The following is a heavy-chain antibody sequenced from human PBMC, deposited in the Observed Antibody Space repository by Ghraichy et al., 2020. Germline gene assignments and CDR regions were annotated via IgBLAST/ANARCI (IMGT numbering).Heavy chain of an antibody. D-gene: IGHD2-15*01. CDR2: INHSGST. V-gene: IGHV4-34*01. J-gene: IGHJ4*02. CDR1: GGSFSLYY. CDR3: ASSRPALYCSGGSCYPAFYY. Sequence: ESLNISCAVYGGSFSLYYWSWIRQPPGKGLEWVGEINHSGSTNYNPSLKSRVTISVDTSKNQFSLKLSSVTAADTAVYYCASSRPALYCSGGSCYPAFYYWGQGTLVTVSS.